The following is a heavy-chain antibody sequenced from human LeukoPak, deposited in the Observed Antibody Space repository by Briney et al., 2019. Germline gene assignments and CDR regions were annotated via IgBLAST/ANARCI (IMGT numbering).Heavy chain of an antibody. V-gene: IGHV4-59*08. CDR1: GGSIRNYY. CDR3: ASRAFYDSSDLDF. J-gene: IGHJ4*02. CDR2: VSNSGNT. D-gene: IGHD3-22*01. Sequence: PSETLSLTCSVSGGSIRNYYWTWIRQPPGKGLEWIGHVSNSGNTKYNPSLKSRVTISIDTSKKHFSLNLSSVSAADTAVYYCASRAFYDSSDLDFWGQGILVTVSS.